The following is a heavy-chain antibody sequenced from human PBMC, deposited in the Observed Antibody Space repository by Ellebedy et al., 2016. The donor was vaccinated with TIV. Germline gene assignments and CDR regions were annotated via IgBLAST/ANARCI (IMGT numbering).Heavy chain of an antibody. CDR2: MSYTRSA. Sequence: MPSETLSLTCSVSGDSVTDYYWTWIRQPPGEGLAWIGYMSYTRSANYNPSLKSRVTISLDTSKKQFSLKLNSVTAADTAVYYCARSPMSSSWLRPHFENWGPGTQVTVSS. CDR3: ARSPMSSSWLRPHFEN. D-gene: IGHD6-13*01. CDR1: GDSVTDYY. V-gene: IGHV4-59*02. J-gene: IGHJ4*02.